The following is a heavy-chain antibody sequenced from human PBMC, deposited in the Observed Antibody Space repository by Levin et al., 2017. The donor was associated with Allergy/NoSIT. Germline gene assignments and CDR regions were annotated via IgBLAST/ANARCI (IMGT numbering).Heavy chain of an antibody. V-gene: IGHV3-48*01. CDR3: ARDGLRGYTYGRVNWFDP. CDR1: GFTFSNYT. CDR2: ISSRSSTI. J-gene: IGHJ5*02. D-gene: IGHD5-18*01. Sequence: GGSLRLSCAASGFTFSNYTMNWVRQAPGKGLEWVSYISSRSSTIYYADSVKGRFTISRDNAKNSLYLQMNSLRAEDTAVYYCARDGLRGYTYGRVNWFDPWGQGTLVTVSS.